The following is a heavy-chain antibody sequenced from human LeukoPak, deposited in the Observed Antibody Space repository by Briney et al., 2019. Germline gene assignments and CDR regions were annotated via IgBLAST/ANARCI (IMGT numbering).Heavy chain of an antibody. CDR1: GFTFDNYA. V-gene: IGHV3-23*01. J-gene: IGHJ4*02. CDR2: ISGSGGST. CDR3: AKIRHPSMIVVVITTGYYFDY. Sequence: PGGSLRLSCAASGFTFDNYAMSWVRQAPGKGLEWVSAISGSGGSTYYADSVEGRFTISRDNSKNTLYLQMNSLRAEDTAVYYCAKIRHPSMIVVVITTGYYFDYWGQGTLVTVSS. D-gene: IGHD3-22*01.